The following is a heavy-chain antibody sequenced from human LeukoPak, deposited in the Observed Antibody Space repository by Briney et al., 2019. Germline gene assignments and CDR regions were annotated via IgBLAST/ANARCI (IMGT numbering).Heavy chain of an antibody. CDR2: INHSGST. Sequence: SSETLSLTCAVYGGSFSGYYWSWIRQPPGKGLEWIGEINHSGSTNYNPSLKSRVTISVDTSKNQFSLKLSSVTAADTAVYYCASLSSGWYGDFDYWGQGTLVTVSS. CDR1: GGSFSGYY. V-gene: IGHV4-34*01. D-gene: IGHD6-19*01. CDR3: ASLSSGWYGDFDY. J-gene: IGHJ4*02.